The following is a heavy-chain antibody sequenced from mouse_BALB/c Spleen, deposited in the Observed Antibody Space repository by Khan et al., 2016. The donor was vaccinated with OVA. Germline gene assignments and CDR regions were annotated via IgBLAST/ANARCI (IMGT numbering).Heavy chain of an antibody. CDR1: GYTFTDYA. V-gene: IGHV1S137*01. Sequence: QMQLEESGPELVRPGVSVKISCKGSGYTFTDYAMHWVKQSHAKSLEWIGVISTYSGNTNYNQKFKGKATMTVDKSSSTAYMELARLTSEDSAIYYCGRTTTSRAYFDVWGAGTTVTVSS. D-gene: IGHD2-12*01. J-gene: IGHJ1*01. CDR2: ISTYSGNT. CDR3: GRTTTSRAYFDV.